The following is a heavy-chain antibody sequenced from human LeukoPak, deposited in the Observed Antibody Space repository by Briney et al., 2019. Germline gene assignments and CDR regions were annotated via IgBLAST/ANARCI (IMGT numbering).Heavy chain of an antibody. J-gene: IGHJ4*02. CDR3: ARERDCCSRTCVAYYFVY. CDR1: GVTFSHYG. V-gene: IGHV3-21*01. D-gene: IGHD2-2*01. Sequence: GGSLRLSCTGSGVTFSHYGMDWVRQAPGKGLEWVSPISTSSSYIWYADSVKGRFTISRDNARNSLYLQMNSLRVEDTAVYYCARERDCCSRTCVAYYFVYWSREPWSPSPQ. CDR2: ISTSSSYI.